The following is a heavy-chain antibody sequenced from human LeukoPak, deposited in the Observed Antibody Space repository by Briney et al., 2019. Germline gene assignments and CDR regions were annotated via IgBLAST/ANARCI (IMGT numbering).Heavy chain of an antibody. CDR1: GFTFSSYA. Sequence: PGGSLRLSCAASGFTFSSYAMSWVRQAPGKGLEWVSAISGSGGSTYYADSVKGRFTISRDNSKNTLYLQMNSLRAEDTAVYYCAKLRGSSSWYVNNWFDPWGQGTLVTVSS. CDR2: ISGSGGST. J-gene: IGHJ5*02. CDR3: AKLRGSSSWYVNNWFDP. V-gene: IGHV3-23*01. D-gene: IGHD6-13*01.